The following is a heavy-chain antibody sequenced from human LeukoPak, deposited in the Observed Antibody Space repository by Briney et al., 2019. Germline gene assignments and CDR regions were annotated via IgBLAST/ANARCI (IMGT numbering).Heavy chain of an antibody. J-gene: IGHJ3*01. V-gene: IGHV3-23*01. CDR1: GLTFSTYY. D-gene: IGHD5-24*01. CDR2: SSSGGST. Sequence: PGRSLRLSCAASGLTFSTYYMHWVRQAPGKGLEWVSLSSSGGSTYYADSVKGRFTISRDNSKNTLSLQMNSLRVEDTAIYYCAKDIQLSTWGLGTMVTVSS. CDR3: AKDIQLST.